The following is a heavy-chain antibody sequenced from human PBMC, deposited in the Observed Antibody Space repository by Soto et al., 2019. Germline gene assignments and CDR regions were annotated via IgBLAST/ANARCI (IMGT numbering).Heavy chain of an antibody. CDR3: AREIPIVGALDY. CDR1: GFTFSSYS. CDR2: ISSSSSYI. D-gene: IGHD1-26*01. J-gene: IGHJ4*02. V-gene: IGHV3-21*06. Sequence: VGSLRLSCAASGFTFSSYSMNWVRQAPGKGLEWVSSISSSSSYIYYADSVKGRFTISRDNAKNSLYVQMNSLRAEDTAVYYCAREIPIVGALDYCGQRTLVTVSS.